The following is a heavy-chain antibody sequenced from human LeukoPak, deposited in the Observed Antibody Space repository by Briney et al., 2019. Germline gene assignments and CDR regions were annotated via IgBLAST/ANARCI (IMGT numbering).Heavy chain of an antibody. CDR3: GKTTVGYSSGQKPAWPVDY. Sequence: PGGSLRLSCAASGFTFSSSDMSWVRQAPGKGLEWVAGIFGSGGSPHYADSVKGRFTISRDNSRNTVYLQINSLRAEDTAVYYCGKTTVGYSSGQKPAWPVDYWGQGTLVTVSS. V-gene: IGHV3-23*01. CDR2: IFGSGGSP. CDR1: GFTFSSSD. D-gene: IGHD5-18*01. J-gene: IGHJ4*02.